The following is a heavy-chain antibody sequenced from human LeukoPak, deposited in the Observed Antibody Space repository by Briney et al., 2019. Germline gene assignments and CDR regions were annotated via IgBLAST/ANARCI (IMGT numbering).Heavy chain of an antibody. D-gene: IGHD1-26*01. V-gene: IGHV4-59*01. CDR1: GGSISGYY. Sequence: PSETLSLTCSVSGGSISGYYWSWIRRVPGERLEWIGYIYHSGRTTYNPSLESRVTISLDTSKNQLSLNLRFVTAADTALYFCARRRAQSSGPSFYYFYMDVWGKGTTVTVSS. CDR2: IYHSGRT. J-gene: IGHJ6*03. CDR3: ARRRAQSSGPSFYYFYMDV.